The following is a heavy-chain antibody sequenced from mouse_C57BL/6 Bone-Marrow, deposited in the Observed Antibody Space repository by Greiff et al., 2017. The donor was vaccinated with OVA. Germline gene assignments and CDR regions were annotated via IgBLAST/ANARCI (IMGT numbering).Heavy chain of an antibody. D-gene: IGHD2-4*01. Sequence: EVKLQQSGPELVKPGASVKISCKASGYTFTDYYMNWVKQSHGKSLEWIGDINPNNGGTSYNQKFKGKATLTVDKSSSTAYMELRSLTSEDSAVYYCARGGGLRRFDYWGQGTTLTVSS. CDR3: ARGGGLRRFDY. V-gene: IGHV1-26*01. J-gene: IGHJ2*01. CDR1: GYTFTDYY. CDR2: INPNNGGT.